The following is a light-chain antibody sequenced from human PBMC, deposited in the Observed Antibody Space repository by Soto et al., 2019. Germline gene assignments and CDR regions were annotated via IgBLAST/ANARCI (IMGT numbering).Light chain of an antibody. CDR3: AAWDDSLNRLL. V-gene: IGLV1-44*01. J-gene: IGLJ2*01. CDR1: YANIGSNI. Sequence: QPVLTQPPSASGTPGQRVTISCSGSYANIGSNIVNWYQHVPGTAPKLLIFGNNQRPSGVPDRFSGSKSGNSASLAFTGLQSEDEADYYCAAWDDSLNRLLFGGGTKVTVL. CDR2: GNN.